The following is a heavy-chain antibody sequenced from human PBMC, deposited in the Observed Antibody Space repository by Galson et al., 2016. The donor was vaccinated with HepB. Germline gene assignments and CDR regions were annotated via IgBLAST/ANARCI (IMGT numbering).Heavy chain of an antibody. CDR1: GYRFSNFW. Sequence: QSGAEVKKSGESLKISCKGSGYRFSNFWIAWVRQTPGKGLEWMGIIYPGDSDTRYSPSSQGQVTISVDKSISTAYLQWSSLKASDTAMYYCAILGNARGDQGYHGMDVWGQGTTVTVFS. J-gene: IGHJ6*02. CDR2: IYPGDSDT. V-gene: IGHV5-51*01. D-gene: IGHD3-10*01. CDR3: AILGNARGDQGYHGMDV.